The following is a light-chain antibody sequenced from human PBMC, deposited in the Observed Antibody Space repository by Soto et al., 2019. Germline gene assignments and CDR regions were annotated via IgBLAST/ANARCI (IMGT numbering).Light chain of an antibody. CDR2: EAS. CDR1: SSDVGAYNY. CDR3: SSLTTSFTYV. V-gene: IGLV2-14*01. Sequence: QSVLTQPASVSGSPGQSVAISCTGTSSDVGAYNYISWYQQHPGKAPKLMLSEASNRPSGVSDRFSGSKSGNTASLTISGLQAENEADYYGSSLTTSFTYVFGTGTKVTVL. J-gene: IGLJ1*01.